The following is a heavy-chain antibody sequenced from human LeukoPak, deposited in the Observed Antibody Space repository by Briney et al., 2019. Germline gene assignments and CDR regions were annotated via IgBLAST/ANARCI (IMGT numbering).Heavy chain of an antibody. Sequence: GGSLRLSCAASGFTFSSYGMHWVRQAPGKGLEWVAVIWYDGSNKYYADSVKGRFTISRGNSKNTLYLQMNSLRAEDTAVYYCARDDSSELFDYWGQGTLVTVSS. CDR2: IWYDGSNK. J-gene: IGHJ4*02. CDR3: ARDDSSELFDY. V-gene: IGHV3-33*01. CDR1: GFTFSSYG. D-gene: IGHD3-22*01.